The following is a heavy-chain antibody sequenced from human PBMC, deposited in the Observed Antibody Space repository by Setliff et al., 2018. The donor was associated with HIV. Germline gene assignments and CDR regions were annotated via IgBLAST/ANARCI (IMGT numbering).Heavy chain of an antibody. J-gene: IGHJ3*02. CDR3: ARARDSSGYYPGAFDI. D-gene: IGHD3-22*01. V-gene: IGHV3-13*01. CDR1: GFTFSSYD. CDR2: IGTAGDT. Sequence: GESLQISCAASGFTFSSYDMHWVRQATGKGLEWVSAIGTAGDTYYPGSVKGRFTISRENAKNSLYLQMNSLRAGDTAVYYCARARDSSGYYPGAFDIWGQGTMVTVSS.